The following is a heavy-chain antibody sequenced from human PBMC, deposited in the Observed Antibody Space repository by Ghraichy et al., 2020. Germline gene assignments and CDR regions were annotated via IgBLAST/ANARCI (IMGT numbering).Heavy chain of an antibody. V-gene: IGHV4-31*03. D-gene: IGHD3-10*01. CDR2: IYYSGST. Sequence: SETLSLTRTVSGGSISSGGYYWSWIRQHPGKGLEWIGYIYYSGSTYYNPSLKSRVTISVDTSKNQFSLKLSSVTAADTAVYYCAGWPITMVRGVIIYGMDVWGQGTTVTVSS. J-gene: IGHJ6*02. CDR1: GGSISSGGYY. CDR3: AGWPITMVRGVIIYGMDV.